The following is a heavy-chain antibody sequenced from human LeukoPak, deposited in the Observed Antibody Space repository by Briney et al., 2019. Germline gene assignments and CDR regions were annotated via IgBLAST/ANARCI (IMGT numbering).Heavy chain of an antibody. CDR3: ARTDRGDYVWGSYRRQNYFDY. CDR1: GFTFSSYE. D-gene: IGHD3-16*02. CDR2: ISSSGSTI. J-gene: IGHJ4*02. V-gene: IGHV3-48*03. Sequence: PGGSLRPSCAASGFTFSSYEMNWVRQAPGKGLEWVSYISSSGSTIYYADSVKGRFTISRDNAKNSLYLQMNSLRAEDTAVYYCARTDRGDYVWGSYRRQNYFDYWGQGTLVTVSS.